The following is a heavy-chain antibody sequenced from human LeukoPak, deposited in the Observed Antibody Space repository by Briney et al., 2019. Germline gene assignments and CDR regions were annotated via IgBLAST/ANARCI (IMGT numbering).Heavy chain of an antibody. D-gene: IGHD4-17*01. J-gene: IGHJ4*02. Sequence: PGGSLRLSCAASGFTVCTNFMSWVRQAPGKGLEWVSVLYSGGGTYYGDSVEGRFTISRDNSKNTLYLQMNSLRAEDTAVYYCARVSANDYGDSRHLDYWGQGTLVTVSS. V-gene: IGHV3-53*01. CDR1: GFTVCTNF. CDR3: ARVSANDYGDSRHLDY. CDR2: LYSGGGT.